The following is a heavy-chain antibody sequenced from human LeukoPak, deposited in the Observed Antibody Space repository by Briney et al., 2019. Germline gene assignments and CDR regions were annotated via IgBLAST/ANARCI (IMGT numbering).Heavy chain of an antibody. J-gene: IGHJ3*02. CDR3: ARDLAPGAYCGGDCYSSRAFDI. D-gene: IGHD2-21*01. CDR1: GFTFSNFA. CDR2: ISGSAGTT. V-gene: IGHV3-23*01. Sequence: GGSLRLSCAASGFTFSNFAMSWVRQAPGKGLEWVSGISGSAGTTYYADSVKGRFTISRDNSKSTLYLQMSSLRSEDTAVYYCARDLAPGAYCGGDCYSSRAFDIRGQGTMVTVSS.